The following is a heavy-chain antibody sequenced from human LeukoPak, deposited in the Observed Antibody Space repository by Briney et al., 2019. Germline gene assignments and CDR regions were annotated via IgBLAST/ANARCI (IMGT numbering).Heavy chain of an antibody. D-gene: IGHD6-13*01. CDR1: GGSISSYY. J-gene: IGHJ5*02. V-gene: IGHV4-4*07. Sequence: SETLSLTCTVSGGSISSYYWSWIRQPAGKGLEWIGRIYTSGSTNYNPSLKSRVTMSVDTSKDQFSLKLSSVTAADTAVYYCAGCITSAQLRGFFDPWGQGTLVTVSS. CDR3: AGCITSAQLRGFFDP. CDR2: IYTSGST.